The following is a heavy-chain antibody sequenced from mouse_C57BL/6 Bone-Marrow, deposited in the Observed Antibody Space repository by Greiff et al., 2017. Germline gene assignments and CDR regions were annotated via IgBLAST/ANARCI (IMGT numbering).Heavy chain of an antibody. CDR3: TRAREFITTVVGYFDV. CDR1: GYSFTDYN. J-gene: IGHJ1*03. D-gene: IGHD1-1*01. CDR2: INPNYGTT. Sequence: EVKLQESGPELVKPGASVKISCKASGYSFTDYNMNWVKQSNGKSLEWIGVINPNYGTTSYNQKFKGKATLTVDQSSSTAYMQLNSLTSEDSAVYYWTRAREFITTVVGYFDVWGTGTTVTVSS. V-gene: IGHV1-39*01.